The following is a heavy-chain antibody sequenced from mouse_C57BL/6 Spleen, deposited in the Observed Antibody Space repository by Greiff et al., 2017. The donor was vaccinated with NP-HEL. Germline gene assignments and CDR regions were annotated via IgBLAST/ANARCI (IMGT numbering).Heavy chain of an antibody. CDR2: IWSDGST. CDR1: GFSLTSYG. Sequence: QVQLKESGPGLVAPSQSLSITCTVSGFSLTSYGVHWVRQPPGKGLEWLVVIWSDGSTTYNSALKSRLSISKDNSKSQVFLKMNSLQTDDTAMYYCARHGDYGLYAMDYWGQGTSVTVSS. CDR3: ARHGDYGLYAMDY. V-gene: IGHV2-6-1*01. D-gene: IGHD2-4*01. J-gene: IGHJ4*01.